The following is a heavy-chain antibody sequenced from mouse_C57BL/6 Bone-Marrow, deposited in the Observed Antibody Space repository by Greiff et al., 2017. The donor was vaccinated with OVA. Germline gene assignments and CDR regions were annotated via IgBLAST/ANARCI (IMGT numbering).Heavy chain of an antibody. Sequence: VQLQQSGAELVKPGASVKLSCKASGYTFTSYWMHWVKQRPGRGLVWIGRIDPNGGGTNYNEKFKSKATLTVDKPSSTAYMQLSRLTSEDYAVSYCAKDWEHFDYWGQGTTLTVSS. CDR3: AKDWEHFDY. CDR1: GYTFTSYW. J-gene: IGHJ2*01. V-gene: IGHV1-72*01. D-gene: IGHD4-1*01. CDR2: IDPNGGGT.